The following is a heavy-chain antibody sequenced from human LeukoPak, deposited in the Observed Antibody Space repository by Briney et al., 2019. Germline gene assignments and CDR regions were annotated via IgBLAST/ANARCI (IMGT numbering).Heavy chain of an antibody. CDR1: GFTLSSYG. J-gene: IGHJ3*02. V-gene: IGHV3-30*18. CDR2: ISYDGSNK. D-gene: IGHD3-22*01. CDR3: AKGTTHYYDSSGPDAFDI. Sequence: GRSLRLSCAASGFTLSSYGMHWVRQAPGKGLEWVAVISYDGSNKYYADSVKGRFTISRDNSKNTLYLQMNSLRAEDTAVYYCAKGTTHYYDSSGPDAFDIWGQGTMVTVSS.